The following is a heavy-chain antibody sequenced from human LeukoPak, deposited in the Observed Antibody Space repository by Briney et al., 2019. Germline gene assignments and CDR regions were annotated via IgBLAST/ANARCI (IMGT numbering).Heavy chain of an antibody. Sequence: SETLSLTCAVSGYSISSGYYWGWIRQPPGKGLGWIGSIYHSGSTYYNPSLKSRVTISVDTSKNQFSLKLSSVTAADTAVYYCARRGFQIVVVPAAITTVDYYYYMDVWGKGTTVTVSS. V-gene: IGHV4-38-2*01. CDR1: GYSISSGYY. CDR2: IYHSGST. J-gene: IGHJ6*03. CDR3: ARRGFQIVVVPAAITTVDYYYYMDV. D-gene: IGHD2-2*02.